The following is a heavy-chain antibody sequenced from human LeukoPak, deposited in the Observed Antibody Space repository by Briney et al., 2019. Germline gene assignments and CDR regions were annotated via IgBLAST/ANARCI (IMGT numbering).Heavy chain of an antibody. CDR2: IYSGGNT. J-gene: IGHJ4*02. Sequence: PGGSLRLSCAASGFTVSSNYMSWLRQAPGKGLEWVSVIYSGGNTYYADSVKGRFTISRDSSKNTLYLQMNSLRAEDTAVYYCARDDQGDHYFDSWGQGTLVTVSS. CDR3: ARDDQGDHYFDS. V-gene: IGHV3-53*01. D-gene: IGHD3-16*01. CDR1: GFTVSSNY.